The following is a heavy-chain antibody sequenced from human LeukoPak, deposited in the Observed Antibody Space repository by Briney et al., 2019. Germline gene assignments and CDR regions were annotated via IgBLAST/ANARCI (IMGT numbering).Heavy chain of an antibody. CDR3: ARFNIRANYYYYRDV. Sequence: SETLSLTCTVSGGSISSYYWSWIRQPAGKGLEWIGRIYTSGSTNYNPSLKSRVTMSVDTSKNQFSLKLSSVTAADTAVYYCARFNIRANYYYYRDVWGKGTTVTVSS. D-gene: IGHD3-3*02. V-gene: IGHV4-4*07. J-gene: IGHJ6*03. CDR1: GGSISSYY. CDR2: IYTSGST.